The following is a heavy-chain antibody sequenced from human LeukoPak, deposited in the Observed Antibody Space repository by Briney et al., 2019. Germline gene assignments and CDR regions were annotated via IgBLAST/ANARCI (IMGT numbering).Heavy chain of an antibody. V-gene: IGHV1-2*02. CDR1: GYTLTGYY. Sequence: ASVNVSRTASGYTLTGYYMHWVRQAPGQGLEWMGWINPNSGGTNYAQTVQGRVTMTRDTSISTAYMELSRLGSDDTAVYYCAGVDTMMGVDYWGQGTLVTVSS. CDR3: AGVDTMMGVDY. D-gene: IGHD3-22*01. CDR2: INPNSGGT. J-gene: IGHJ4*02.